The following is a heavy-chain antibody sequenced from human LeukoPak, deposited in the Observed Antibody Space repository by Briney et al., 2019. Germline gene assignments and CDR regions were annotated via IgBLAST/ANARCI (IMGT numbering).Heavy chain of an antibody. J-gene: IGHJ6*02. CDR2: ISREGSDK. Sequence: PGGSLRLSCAASGFTFNSYGMHWVRQAPGKGLEWVAIISREGSDKYYADSVKGRFTISRDKSKNTLYLQMNSLRAEDTAVYYCATATGGDAGGDYYYYYGMDVWGQGTTVTVSS. CDR1: GFTFNSYG. D-gene: IGHD2-21*02. V-gene: IGHV3-30*03. CDR3: ATATGGDAGGDYYYYYGMDV.